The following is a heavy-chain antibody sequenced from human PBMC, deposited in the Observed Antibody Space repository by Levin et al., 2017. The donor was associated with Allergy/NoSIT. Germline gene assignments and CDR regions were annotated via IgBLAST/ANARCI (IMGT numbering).Heavy chain of an antibody. CDR2: INPNSGGT. CDR3: ARSRSHYDILTGYYFYYMDV. D-gene: IGHD3-9*01. V-gene: IGHV1-2*02. CDR1: GYTFTGYY. Sequence: ASVKVSCKASGYTFTGYYMHWVRQAPGQGLEWMGWINPNSGGTNYAQKFQGRVTMTRDTSISTAYMELSRLRSDDTAVYYCARSRSHYDILTGYYFYYMDVWGKGTTVTVSS. J-gene: IGHJ6*03.